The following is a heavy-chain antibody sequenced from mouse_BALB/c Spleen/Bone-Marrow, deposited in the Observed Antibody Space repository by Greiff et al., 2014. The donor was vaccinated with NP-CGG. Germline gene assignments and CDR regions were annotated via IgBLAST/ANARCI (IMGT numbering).Heavy chain of an antibody. D-gene: IGHD1-2*01. CDR3: ARLEDYYGYYFDY. Sequence: EVQLQQSGPDLVKPGASVQISCKASGYSFTGYYLHWVKQSQGQSLEWIGRVNPTNGDTGYNQKFKGKAILAVDKSSSTAYMELRSRTSKASASYDYARLEDYYGYYFDYWGQGTTLTVSS. CDR1: GYSFTGYY. V-gene: IGHV1-34*01. CDR2: VNPTNGDT. J-gene: IGHJ2*01.